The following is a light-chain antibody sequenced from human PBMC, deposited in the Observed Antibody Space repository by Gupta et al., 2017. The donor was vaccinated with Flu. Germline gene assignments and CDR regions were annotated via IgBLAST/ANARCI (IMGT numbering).Light chain of an antibody. J-gene: IGKJ1*01. Sequence: DIQMTQSPSTLSAYVGDRVTITCRASQTISSWLAWYQQKPGKAPNVLIYKASNLESGVPSRFSGSGSGTEFTLTISSRQPEDFATYYCQQYSNYPRTFGQGTKVEI. CDR2: KAS. CDR3: QQYSNYPRT. CDR1: QTISSW. V-gene: IGKV1-5*03.